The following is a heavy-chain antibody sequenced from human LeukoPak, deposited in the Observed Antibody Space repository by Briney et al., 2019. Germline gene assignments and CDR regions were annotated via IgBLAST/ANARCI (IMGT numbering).Heavy chain of an antibody. Sequence: SQTLSLTCAISGDSVSSNSAAWNWMRQSPSRGLEWLGRTYYRSKWYNGYAVFVKSRISVNPDTSKNQFSLQLNSVSPEDTAVYYCARSGSGGWIDYWGQGTLVTVSS. CDR1: GDSVSSNSAA. CDR2: TYYRSKWYN. CDR3: ARSGSGGWIDY. D-gene: IGHD6-19*01. J-gene: IGHJ4*02. V-gene: IGHV6-1*01.